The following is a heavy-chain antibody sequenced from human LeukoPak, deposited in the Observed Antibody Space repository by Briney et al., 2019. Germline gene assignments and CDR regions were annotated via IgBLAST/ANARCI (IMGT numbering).Heavy chain of an antibody. J-gene: IGHJ3*02. CDR3: ARHEGYSGYEHDAFDI. CDR1: GYSISSGYY. CDR2: IYYSGST. V-gene: IGHV4-38-2*02. D-gene: IGHD5-12*01. Sequence: PSETLSLTCTVSGYSISSGYYWGWIRQPPGKGLEWIGSIYYSGSTYYNPSLKSRVTISVDTSKNQFSLKLSSVTAADTAVYYCARHEGYSGYEHDAFDIWGQGTMVTVSS.